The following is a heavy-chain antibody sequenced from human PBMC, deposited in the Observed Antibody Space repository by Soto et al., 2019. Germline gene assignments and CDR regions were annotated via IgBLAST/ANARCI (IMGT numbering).Heavy chain of an antibody. Sequence: SETLSLTCAVSGDSISSYYWSWIRQPAGEGLEWIGRIYPSGTTNYNPSLKSRLTMSVDTSKNQFSLSLRSVTAADTAVYFCARDDYGSAGMDVWGQGTTVTVSS. CDR3: ARDDYGSAGMDV. V-gene: IGHV4-4*07. D-gene: IGHD3-10*01. J-gene: IGHJ6*02. CDR1: GDSISSYY. CDR2: IYPSGTT.